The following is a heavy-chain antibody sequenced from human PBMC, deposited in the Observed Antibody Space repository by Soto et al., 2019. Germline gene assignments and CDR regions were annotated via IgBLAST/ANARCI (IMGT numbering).Heavy chain of an antibody. CDR3: AKVISTICYGGVDY. CDR1: GFTFSSYA. V-gene: IGHV3-23*01. J-gene: IGHJ4*02. CDR2: ICASGGTT. Sequence: EVQLLESGGGLVQPGGSLRLSCAASGFTFSSYAMSWVRQAPGKGLEWVSIICASGGTTFYEDSVKGRFTISRNDSKNTLCLQMNSLGAEDTAVYYCAKVISTICYGGVDYWGQGTLVNVSS. D-gene: IGHD2-2*01.